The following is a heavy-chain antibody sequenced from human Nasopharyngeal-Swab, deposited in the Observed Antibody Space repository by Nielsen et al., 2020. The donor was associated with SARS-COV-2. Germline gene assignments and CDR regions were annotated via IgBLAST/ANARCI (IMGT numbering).Heavy chain of an antibody. D-gene: IGHD6-25*01. CDR3: ASSAAKGLVDY. Sequence: SCAASGFTFSSYGMHWVRQAPGKGLEWVAVISYDGSNKYYADSVKGRFTISRDNSKNTLYLQMNSLRAEDTAVYYCASSAAKGLVDYWGQGTLVTVSS. CDR1: GFTFSSYG. CDR2: ISYDGSNK. V-gene: IGHV3-30*03. J-gene: IGHJ4*02.